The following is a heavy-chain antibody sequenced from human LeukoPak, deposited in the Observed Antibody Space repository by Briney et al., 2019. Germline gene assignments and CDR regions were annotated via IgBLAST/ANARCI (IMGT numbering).Heavy chain of an antibody. D-gene: IGHD2-2*02. V-gene: IGHV4-59*08. CDR2: IYYSGST. J-gene: IGHJ3*02. CDR3: ARGVVPAAILGEAFDI. CDR1: GGSISSYY. Sequence: SETLSLTCTVSGGSISSYYWSWIRQPPGKGLEWIGYIYYSGSTSYSGNTNYNPSLKSRVTISVDTSKNQFSLKLSSVTAADTAVYYCARGVVPAAILGEAFDIWGQGTMVTVSS.